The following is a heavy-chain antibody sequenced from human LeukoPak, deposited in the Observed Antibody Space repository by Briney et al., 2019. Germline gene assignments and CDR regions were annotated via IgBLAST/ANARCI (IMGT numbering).Heavy chain of an antibody. Sequence: ASVKVSCKASGYTFTSYYMHWVRQAPGQGLEWMGIINPSGGSTSYAQKFQGRVTMTRDTSASTAYMELSSLRFEDMAVYYCARDGFGEAIGVLGYWGQGTLVTVSS. D-gene: IGHD3-10*01. CDR2: INPSGGST. CDR3: ARDGFGEAIGVLGY. J-gene: IGHJ4*02. V-gene: IGHV1-46*01. CDR1: GYTFTSYY.